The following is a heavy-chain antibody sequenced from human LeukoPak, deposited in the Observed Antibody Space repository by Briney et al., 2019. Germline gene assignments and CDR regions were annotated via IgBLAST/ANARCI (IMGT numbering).Heavy chain of an antibody. J-gene: IGHJ4*02. CDR3: AKAQIKDSTWSYFDY. D-gene: IGHD6-13*01. Sequence: GGSLRLSCAATGFTFSSYAMSWVRQAPGKGLEWVSTIDSSAGSPDYADSVTGRFTISRDNSKNTLYLQMNSLRAEDTAVYYCAKAQIKDSTWSYFDYWGQGTLVTVSS. CDR1: GFTFSSYA. CDR2: IDSSAGSP. V-gene: IGHV3-23*01.